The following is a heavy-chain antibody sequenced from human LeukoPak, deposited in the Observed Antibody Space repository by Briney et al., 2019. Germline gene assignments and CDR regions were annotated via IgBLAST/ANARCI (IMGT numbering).Heavy chain of an antibody. D-gene: IGHD1-26*01. J-gene: IGHJ4*02. CDR2: VYYSGSSGST. V-gene: IGHV4-61*01. CDR1: GGSVSGSIYY. CDR3: ARDLYGIYAY. Sequence: SETLSLTCAVSGGSVSGSIYYWTWIRQPPGKALEWIGYVYYSGSSGSTNYNPSLKSRVAISLDTSKNQFSLRLTSVTAADTAVYYCARDLYGIYAYWGQGTLVTVSS.